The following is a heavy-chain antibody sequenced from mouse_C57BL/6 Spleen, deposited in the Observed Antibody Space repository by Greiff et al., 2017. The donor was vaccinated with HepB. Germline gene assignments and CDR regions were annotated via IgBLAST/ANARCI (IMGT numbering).Heavy chain of an antibody. CDR2: IYPGSGST. CDR3: ARHPTVVATKYFDV. CDR1: GYTFTSYW. Sequence: QVQLQQPGAELVKPGASVKMSCKASGYTFTSYWITWVKQRPGQGLEWIGDIYPGSGSTNYNEKFKSKATLTVDTSSSTAYMQISSLTSEDSAVYYSARHPTVVATKYFDVWGTGTTVTVSS. D-gene: IGHD1-1*01. J-gene: IGHJ1*03. V-gene: IGHV1-55*01.